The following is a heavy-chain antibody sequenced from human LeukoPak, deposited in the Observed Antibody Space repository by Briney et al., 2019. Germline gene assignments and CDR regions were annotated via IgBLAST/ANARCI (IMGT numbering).Heavy chain of an antibody. CDR1: GGSISSGDYY. V-gene: IGHV4-30-4*08. Sequence: SQTLSLTCTVSGGSISSGDYYWSWIRQSPGKGLEWIGYIYYSGSTYYNPSLKSRVTISVDTSKNQFSLKLSSVTAADTAVYYCARVPANFQNDFWSGYYKGSYWYFDLWGRGTLVTVSS. J-gene: IGHJ2*01. D-gene: IGHD3-3*01. CDR2: IYYSGST. CDR3: ARVPANFQNDFWSGYYKGSYWYFDL.